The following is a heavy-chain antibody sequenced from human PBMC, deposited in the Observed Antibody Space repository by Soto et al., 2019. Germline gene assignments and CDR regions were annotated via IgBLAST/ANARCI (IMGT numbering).Heavy chain of an antibody. Sequence: QVQLVQSGAEVKKPGSSVKVSCKASGDTFSSYTISWVRQAPGQGLEWMGGIMPMFGTANYAQKFLGRVTITADKSTSTAYMQLSSLRSEDTAVYYCARDPGKGWGSLFVDKNSYYYGMDVWGQGTTVTVSS. CDR1: GDTFSSYT. V-gene: IGHV1-69*06. D-gene: IGHD3-16*01. CDR3: ARDPGKGWGSLFVDKNSYYYGMDV. CDR2: IMPMFGTA. J-gene: IGHJ6*02.